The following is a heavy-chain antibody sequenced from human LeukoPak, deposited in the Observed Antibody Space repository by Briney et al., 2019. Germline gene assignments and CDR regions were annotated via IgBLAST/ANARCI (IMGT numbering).Heavy chain of an antibody. Sequence: GGSLRLSCAASGFTFSSYAMSWVRQAPGKGLGWVSAISGSGGSTYYADSVKGRFTISRDNSKNTLYLQMNSLRAEDTAVYYCAVLVGATNGVDYWGQGTLVTVSS. J-gene: IGHJ4*02. CDR1: GFTFSSYA. V-gene: IGHV3-23*01. D-gene: IGHD1-26*01. CDR2: ISGSGGST. CDR3: AVLVGATNGVDY.